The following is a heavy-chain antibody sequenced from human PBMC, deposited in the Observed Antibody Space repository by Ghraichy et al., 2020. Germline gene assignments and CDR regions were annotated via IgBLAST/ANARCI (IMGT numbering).Heavy chain of an antibody. CDR2: ISSSSSYI. CDR3: ARERGTTVTKDYDYYGMDL. Sequence: GGSLRLSCAASGFTFSSYSMNWVRQAPGKGLEWVSSISSSSSYIYYADSVKGRFTISRDNAKNSLYLQMNSLRAEDTAVYYCARERGTTVTKDYDYYGMDLWDQGNPLLVSS. V-gene: IGHV3-21*01. D-gene: IGHD4-17*01. J-gene: IGHJ6*02. CDR1: GFTFSSYS.